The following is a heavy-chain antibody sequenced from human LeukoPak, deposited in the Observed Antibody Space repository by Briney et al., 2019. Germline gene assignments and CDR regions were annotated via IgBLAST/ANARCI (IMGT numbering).Heavy chain of an antibody. V-gene: IGHV3-21*01. CDR3: ARDFFPLSYYDEPLGGWFDP. D-gene: IGHD3-22*01. Sequence: GGSLRLSCAASGFTFSSYSMNWVRQAPGKGLEWVSSISSSSSYIYYADSVKGRFTISRDNAKNSLYLQMNSLRAEDTAVYYCARDFFPLSYYDEPLGGWFDPWGQGTLVTVSS. CDR2: ISSSSSYI. J-gene: IGHJ5*02. CDR1: GFTFSSYS.